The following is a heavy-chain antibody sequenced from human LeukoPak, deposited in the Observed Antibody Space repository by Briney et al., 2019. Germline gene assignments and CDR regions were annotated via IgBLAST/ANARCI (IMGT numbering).Heavy chain of an antibody. CDR3: AREYYYDSSGYSDAFDI. CDR1: GGSISSGDYY. D-gene: IGHD3-22*01. J-gene: IGHJ3*02. V-gene: IGHV4-30-4*08. CDR2: IYYSGST. Sequence: NASQTLSLTCTVSGGSISSGDYYWSWIRQPPGKGLEWIGYIYYSGSTYYNPSLRSRVTISLDTSKNQFSLKLSSVTAADTAVYYCAREYYYDSSGYSDAFDIWGQGTMVTVSS.